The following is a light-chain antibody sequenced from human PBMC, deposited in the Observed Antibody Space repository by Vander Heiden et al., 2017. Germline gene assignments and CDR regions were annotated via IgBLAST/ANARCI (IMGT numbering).Light chain of an antibody. CDR1: QSVSSNY. CDR3: QQYCSSPT. CDR2: GAS. J-gene: IGKJ4*01. Sequence: EIVLTQSPGTLSLSPGERATLSCRASQSVSSNYLAWYRQKPGQAPRLLIYGASTRATGIPDRFSGSGSGTDFTLTISRLEPEDFAMYYCQQYCSSPTFGGGTKVDIK. V-gene: IGKV3-20*01.